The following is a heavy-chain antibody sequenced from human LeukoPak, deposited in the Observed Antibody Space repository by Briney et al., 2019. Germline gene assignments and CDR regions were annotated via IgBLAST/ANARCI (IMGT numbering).Heavy chain of an antibody. V-gene: IGHV4-39*01. D-gene: IGHD1-26*01. CDR2: IYYNEYT. CDR1: RGSVSSSSYY. J-gene: IGHJ5*02. CDR3: ARHEYGGSYYGLSWFDP. Sequence: SETLSLTCTVSRGSVSSSSYYWGWIRQPPGKGPEWIGSIYYNEYTYYNPSLKSRVTISVDTSKNQFSLKLSSVAAADTAVYYCARHEYGGSYYGLSWFDPWGPGTLVTVSS.